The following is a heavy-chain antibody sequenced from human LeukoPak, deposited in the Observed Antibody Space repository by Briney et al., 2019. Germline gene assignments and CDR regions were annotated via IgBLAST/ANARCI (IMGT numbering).Heavy chain of an antibody. CDR1: GFTFSRNA. J-gene: IGHJ6*03. CDR3: AKLPNNYYYYMDV. CDR2: LSDNGLTT. V-gene: IGHV3-23*01. Sequence: GGSLRLSCAASGFTFSRNAMSWVRQAPGKGLEWVSGLSDNGLTTYYADSVKGRFSISRDNSKNTLYLQMSSLRAEDTAVYYCAKLPNNYYYYMDVWGKGTTVTVSS.